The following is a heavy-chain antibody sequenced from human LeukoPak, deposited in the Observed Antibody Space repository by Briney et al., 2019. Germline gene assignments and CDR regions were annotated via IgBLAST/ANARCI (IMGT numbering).Heavy chain of an antibody. Sequence: PSETLSLTCTVSGGSISSGGYYWNWIRQHPGKGLEWIGYIYYSGSTYYNPSLKSRVTISVDTSENQFSLKLSSVTAADTALYYCARASTVRNGSDYWGQGTLVTVSS. CDR3: ARASTVRNGSDY. CDR1: GGSISSGGYY. CDR2: IYYSGST. J-gene: IGHJ4*02. D-gene: IGHD3-10*01. V-gene: IGHV4-31*03.